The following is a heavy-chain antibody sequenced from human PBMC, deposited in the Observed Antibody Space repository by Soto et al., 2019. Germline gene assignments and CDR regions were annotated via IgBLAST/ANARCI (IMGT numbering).Heavy chain of an antibody. V-gene: IGHV1-69*01. CDR1: GGTFNRYA. D-gene: IGHD2-21*01. CDR2: IIPIFGIG. J-gene: IGHJ6*02. CDR3: ATSAFTLLVVVSIPPDYFSETDV. Sequence: QVQLVQSGAEVKKPGSSVKVSCKASGGTFNRYAISWVRQAPGQGLEWMGGIIPIFGIGNDAQRFQGRVTCTVEESSGPAYMGLGSLGSGVTGLYYCATSAFTLLVVVSIPPDYFSETDVWGQGTAVTVPS.